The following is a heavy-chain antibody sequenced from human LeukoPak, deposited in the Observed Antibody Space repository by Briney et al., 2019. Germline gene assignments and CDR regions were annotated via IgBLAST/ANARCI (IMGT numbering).Heavy chain of an antibody. V-gene: IGHV3-23*01. CDR3: AKRDGYNSNPLKD. CDR2: ISGSGSST. Sequence: AGSLRLSCAASGFAFSSYAMSWVRQAPGKVLEWVSAISGSGSSTYYADSVKGRFTISRDNSKNTLYLQMNSLRAEDTALYYCAKRDGYNSNPLKDWGQGTLVTVSS. CDR1: GFAFSSYA. D-gene: IGHD5-24*01. J-gene: IGHJ4*02.